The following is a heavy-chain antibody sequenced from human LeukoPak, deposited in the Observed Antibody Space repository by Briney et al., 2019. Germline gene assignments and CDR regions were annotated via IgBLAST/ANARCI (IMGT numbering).Heavy chain of an antibody. V-gene: IGHV3-23*01. CDR3: ARKSASGNYPLDY. Sequence: GGSLRLSCAASGFNLGSYSMTWVRQAPGKGLEWVAVMSADRATTFYADSVKGRFTISRDNAKNTVFLQMSSLRAEDTALYHCARKSASGNYPLDYWGQGTLVTVSS. J-gene: IGHJ4*02. CDR1: GFNLGSYS. D-gene: IGHD3-10*01. CDR2: MSADRATT.